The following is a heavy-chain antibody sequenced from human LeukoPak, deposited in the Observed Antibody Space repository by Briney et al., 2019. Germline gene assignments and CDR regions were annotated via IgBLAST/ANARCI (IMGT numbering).Heavy chain of an antibody. CDR1: GFTISSYW. V-gene: IGHV3-7*01. CDR3: ARSVTASFDY. J-gene: IGHJ4*02. Sequence: QPGGSLRLSCAASGFTISSYWMSWVRQAPGKGLEWVANIKQDGSEKYYVDSVKSRFTISRDNAKNSLYLQMNSLRAEDTAVYYCARSVTASFDYWGQGTLVTVSS. CDR2: IKQDGSEK. D-gene: IGHD2-21*02.